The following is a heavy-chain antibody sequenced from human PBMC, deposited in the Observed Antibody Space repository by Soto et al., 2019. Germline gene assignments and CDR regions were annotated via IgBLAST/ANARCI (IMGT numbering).Heavy chain of an antibody. J-gene: IGHJ3*02. CDR3: AKDSRLPGFGLLIHAFDI. Sequence: ELQLLESGGDLGQPGGSLRLSCAVSGFTFNDYAMSWVRQAPGKGLEWVSTISGSLGSAYYAASVEGRFTISGDNSNNTLYLQMNSLRVEDTATYYCAKDSRLPGFGLLIHAFDIWGHGTVVTVSS. CDR2: ISGSLGSA. V-gene: IGHV3-23*01. D-gene: IGHD3-3*01. CDR1: GFTFNDYA.